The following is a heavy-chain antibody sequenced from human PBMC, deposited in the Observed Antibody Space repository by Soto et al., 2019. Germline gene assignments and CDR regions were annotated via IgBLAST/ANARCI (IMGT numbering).Heavy chain of an antibody. CDR2: IYHSGST. D-gene: IGHD3-22*01. J-gene: IGHJ4*02. Sequence: PSETLSLTCAVSGGSISSSNWWSWVRQPPGKGLEWIGEIYHSGSTNYNPSLKSRVTISVDKSKNQFSLKLSSVTAADTAVYYCARGGIDYYDSSGYFDYWGQGTLVTVSS. CDR3: ARGGIDYYDSSGYFDY. V-gene: IGHV4-4*02. CDR1: GGSISSSNW.